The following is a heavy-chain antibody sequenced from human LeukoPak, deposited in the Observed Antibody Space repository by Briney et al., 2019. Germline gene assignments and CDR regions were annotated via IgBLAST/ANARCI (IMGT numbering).Heavy chain of an antibody. CDR2: INTNTGHP. D-gene: IGHD6-13*01. CDR1: GYTFTSFA. Sequence: ASVKVSCKASGYTFTSFAMGWVRQAPGHGLEWMGWINTNTGHPTYAQGFTGRFVFSLDTSVSTAYLQISSLKAEDTAVYYCARVVSSSWYGDYFDYWGQGTLVTVSS. V-gene: IGHV7-4-1*02. J-gene: IGHJ4*02. CDR3: ARVVSSSWYGDYFDY.